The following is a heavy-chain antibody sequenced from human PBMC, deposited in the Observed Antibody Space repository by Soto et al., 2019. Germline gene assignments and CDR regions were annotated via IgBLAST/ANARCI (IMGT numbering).Heavy chain of an antibody. D-gene: IGHD2-21*01. CDR3: ARGGDGYNFGAVD. CDR1: GYTLTELS. J-gene: IGHJ4*02. V-gene: IGHV1-24*01. Sequence: ASVKVSCKVSGYTLTELSMHWVRQAPGKGLEWMGGFDPEDGATTYAKNFQGRVTVTEDESTNTVYMELRSLRSDDTAVYYCARGGDGYNFGAVDWGQGTPVNVSS. CDR2: FDPEDGAT.